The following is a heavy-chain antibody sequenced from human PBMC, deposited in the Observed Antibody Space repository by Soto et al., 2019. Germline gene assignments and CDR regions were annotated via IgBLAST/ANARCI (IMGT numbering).Heavy chain of an antibody. CDR2: IIPILDIT. D-gene: IGHD6-19*01. V-gene: IGHV1-69*02. J-gene: IGHJ6*03. Sequence: QVQLVQSGAEVKKPGSSVKVSCKAAGGTFSNSTINWVRQAPGQGLEWMGRIIPILDITNHAQRIQGRVTITADKSTTTAYMELSSLTSEDTAVYYCARQLVRDDFYYYDHMDVWGTGTTVTVSS. CDR1: GGTFSNST. CDR3: ARQLVRDDFYYYDHMDV.